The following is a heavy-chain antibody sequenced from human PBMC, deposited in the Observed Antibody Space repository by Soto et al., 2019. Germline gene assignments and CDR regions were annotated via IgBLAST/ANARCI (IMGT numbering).Heavy chain of an antibody. D-gene: IGHD2-21*02. CDR1: GFTFNNYA. Sequence: EVQLLESGGGLVQPGGSLRLSCAASGFTFNNYAMNWVRQAPGKGLEWVSGISGGGGSTYYADSVKGRFIISRDTSKNTLYLEMTSLRADDTAVYYCAKGSIVVVTVIRPDDAFDVWGQGTTVTVSS. CDR2: ISGGGGST. CDR3: AKGSIVVVTVIRPDDAFDV. V-gene: IGHV3-23*01. J-gene: IGHJ3*01.